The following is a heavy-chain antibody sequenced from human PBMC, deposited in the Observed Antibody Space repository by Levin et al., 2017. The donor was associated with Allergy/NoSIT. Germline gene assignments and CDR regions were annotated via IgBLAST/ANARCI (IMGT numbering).Heavy chain of an antibody. CDR3: AGEFCSGGGCFRNWCFDL. V-gene: IGHV4-39*07. J-gene: IGHJ2*01. CDR2: IYYGGST. D-gene: IGHD2-15*01. CDR1: GGSISSISTSTYY. Sequence: SQTLSLTCTVSGGSISSISTSTYYWGWIRRPPGKGLEWIGSIYYGGSTYYNPSLKSRAIISVESSVDTSKNPFSLRSNSVTAADTAVYYCAGEFCSGGGCFRNWCFDLWGRGTLVSVSS.